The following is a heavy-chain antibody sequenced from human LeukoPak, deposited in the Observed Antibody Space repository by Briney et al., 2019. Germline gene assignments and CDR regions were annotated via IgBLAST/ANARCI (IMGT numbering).Heavy chain of an antibody. V-gene: IGHV1-2*02. CDR3: ARVGCSSTSCYEYFQH. D-gene: IGHD2-2*01. CDR2: INPNSGGT. Sequence: GSSVKASCKPSVYTFTRYYMHWVRQAPGQRLEWMGWINPNSGGTNHAQKFQGRVTMTSDTSISTAYMELSRLRSDDTAVYYCARVGCSSTSCYEYFQHWGEGTLVTVSS. CDR1: VYTFTRYY. J-gene: IGHJ1*01.